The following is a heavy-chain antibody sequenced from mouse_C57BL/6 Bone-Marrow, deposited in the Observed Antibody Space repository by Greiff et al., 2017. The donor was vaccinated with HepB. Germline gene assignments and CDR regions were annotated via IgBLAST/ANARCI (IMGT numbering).Heavy chain of an antibody. D-gene: IGHD1-1*01. V-gene: IGHV5-17*01. CDR1: GFTFSDYG. J-gene: IGHJ3*01. CDR2: ISSGSSTI. Sequence: EVQVVESGGGLVKPGGSLKLSCAASGFTFSDYGMHWVRQAPEKGLEWVAYISSGSSTIYYADTVKGRFTISRDNAKNTLFLQMTSLRSEDTAMYYCASYGSSYPFAYWGQGTLVTVSA. CDR3: ASYGSSYPFAY.